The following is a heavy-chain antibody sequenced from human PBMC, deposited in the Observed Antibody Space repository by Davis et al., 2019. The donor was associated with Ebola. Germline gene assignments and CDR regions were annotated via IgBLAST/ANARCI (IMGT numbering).Heavy chain of an antibody. J-gene: IGHJ4*02. CDR2: ISAYNGNT. D-gene: IGHD2-2*01. CDR3: ARVSVKYQLRSDY. V-gene: IGHV1-18*04. CDR1: GYTFTSYY. Sequence: ASVKVSCKASGYTFTSYYMHWVRQAPGQGLEWMGWISAYNGNTNYAQKLQGRVTMTTATSTSTAYMELRSLRSDDTAVYYCARVSVKYQLRSDYWGQGTLVTVSS.